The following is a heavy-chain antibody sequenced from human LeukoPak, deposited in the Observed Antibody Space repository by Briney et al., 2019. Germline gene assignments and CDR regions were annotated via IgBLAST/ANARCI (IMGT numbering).Heavy chain of an antibody. CDR3: ARDRRTTVGLYYYYYMDV. V-gene: IGHV3-53*01. D-gene: IGHD4-23*01. J-gene: IGHJ6*03. Sequence: PGGSLRLSCAASGFTVSSNYMSWVRRAPGKGLEWVSVIYSGGSTYYADSAKGRFTISRDNSKNTLYLQMNSLRAEDTAVYYCARDRRTTVGLYYYYYMDVWGKGTTVTISS. CDR1: GFTVSSNY. CDR2: IYSGGST.